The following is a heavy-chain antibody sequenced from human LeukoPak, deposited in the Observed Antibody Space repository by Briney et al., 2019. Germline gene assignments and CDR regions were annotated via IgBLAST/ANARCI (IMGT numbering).Heavy chain of an antibody. Sequence: GGSLRLSCAASGFTFSTYSMSWVRQAPGKGLEWVSSLSKSSTYVYYAASVKGRFTISRDNAKNSLFLETNSLRAEDTAVYYCARDREASDDFNWFDPWGQGTLVTVSS. CDR3: ARDREASDDFNWFDP. J-gene: IGHJ5*02. V-gene: IGHV3-21*01. CDR1: GFTFSTYS. D-gene: IGHD3/OR15-3a*01. CDR2: LSKSSTYV.